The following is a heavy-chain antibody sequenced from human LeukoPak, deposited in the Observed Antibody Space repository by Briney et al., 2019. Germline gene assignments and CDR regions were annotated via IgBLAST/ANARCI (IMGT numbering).Heavy chain of an antibody. CDR2: IYYSGST. J-gene: IGHJ5*02. CDR1: GGSISSSSYY. V-gene: IGHV4-39*07. D-gene: IGHD6-13*01. CDR3: ARADPGLHYYSSSWYWFDP. Sequence: PSETLSLTRTVSGGSISSSSYYWGWIRQPPGKGLEWIGSIYYSGSTYYNPSLKNRVTISVDTSKNQFSLKLSSVTAADTAVYYCARADPGLHYYSSSWYWFDPWGQGTLVTVSS.